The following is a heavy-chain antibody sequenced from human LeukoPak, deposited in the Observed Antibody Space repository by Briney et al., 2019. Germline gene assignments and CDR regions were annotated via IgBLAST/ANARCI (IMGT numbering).Heavy chain of an antibody. CDR2: IYPGDSDT. CDR1: GYIFTNYW. V-gene: IGHV5-51*01. D-gene: IGHD3-10*01. CDR3: ARQDGSGSYDAFDI. J-gene: IGHJ3*02. Sequence: GESLKISCKGSGYIFTNYWIGWVRQMPGKGLEWMAIIYPGDSDTRYSPSFQGQVTISVDKSISTAYLQWSTLEASDSAMYYCARQDGSGSYDAFDIWGQGTMVTASS.